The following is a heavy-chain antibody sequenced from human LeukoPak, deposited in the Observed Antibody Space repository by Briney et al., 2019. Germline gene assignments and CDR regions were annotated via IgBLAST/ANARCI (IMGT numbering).Heavy chain of an antibody. V-gene: IGHV4-59*01. J-gene: IGHJ4*02. CDR3: ARGTGGYYDY. CDR2: IYYSGST. Sequence: SETLSLTCTVPGGSISSYYWSWIRQPPGKGLEWIGYIYYSGSTNYNPSLTSRVTLSVDTSKNQSSLKLSSVTAADTAVYYCARGTGGYYDYWGQGTLVTVSS. CDR1: GGSISSYY. D-gene: IGHD3-22*01.